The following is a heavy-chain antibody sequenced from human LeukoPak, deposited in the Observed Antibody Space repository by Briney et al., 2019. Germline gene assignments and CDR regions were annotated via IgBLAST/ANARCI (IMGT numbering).Heavy chain of an antibody. Sequence: GGSLRLSCAASGFIFNTFWMSWVRQAPGKGLEWVSAISNNGGYTYYADSVQGRFTISRDNSKSTLCLQMNSLRAEDTAVYYCAKQLGYCSDGSCYFPYWGQGTLVTVSS. J-gene: IGHJ4*02. D-gene: IGHD2-15*01. CDR3: AKQLGYCSDGSCYFPY. CDR2: ISNNGGYT. V-gene: IGHV3-23*01. CDR1: GFIFNTFW.